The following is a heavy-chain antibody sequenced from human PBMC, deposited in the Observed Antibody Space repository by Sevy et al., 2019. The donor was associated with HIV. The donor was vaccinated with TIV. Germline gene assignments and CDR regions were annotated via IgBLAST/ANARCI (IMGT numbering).Heavy chain of an antibody. V-gene: IGHV3-23*01. CDR1: GFTFAKYS. CDR2: FSFCCGRI. Sequence: GGSLRLSCAASGFTFAKYSMSWLRQAPGKGLEWVSTFSFCCGRINYADSVKGRFTISRDDSKNTLYLQMNSLRAEDTATYFCAREGCTQPHDYWGQGTLVTVSS. CDR3: AREGCTQPHDY. J-gene: IGHJ4*02.